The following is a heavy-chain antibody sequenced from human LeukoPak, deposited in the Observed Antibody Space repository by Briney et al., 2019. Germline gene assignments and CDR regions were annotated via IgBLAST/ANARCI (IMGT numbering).Heavy chain of an antibody. CDR2: IYYSGST. D-gene: IGHD3-22*01. CDR1: GGSITSYY. V-gene: IGHV4-59*01. CDR3: ARIRDSSGYYYVGGAFDI. J-gene: IGHJ3*02. Sequence: SETLSLTCTVSGGSITSYYWSWIRQPPGKGLECIGYIYYSGSTNYNPSLKSRVTISVDTSKNQFSLKLSSVTAADTAVYYCARIRDSSGYYYVGGAFDIWGQGTMVTVSS.